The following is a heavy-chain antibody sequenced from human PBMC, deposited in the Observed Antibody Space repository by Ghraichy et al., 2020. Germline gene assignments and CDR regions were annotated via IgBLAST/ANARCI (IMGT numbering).Heavy chain of an antibody. J-gene: IGHJ6*02. CDR1: GGSFSGYY. CDR2: INHSGST. CDR3: ARVVLRDSTRLGYYYYGMDV. Sequence: SETLSLTCAVYGGSFSGYYWSWIRQPPGKGLEWIGEINHSGSTNYNPSLKSRVTISVDTSKNQFSLKLSSVTAADTAVYYCARVVLRDSTRLGYYYYGMDVWGQGTTVTVSS. D-gene: IGHD2-15*01. V-gene: IGHV4-34*01.